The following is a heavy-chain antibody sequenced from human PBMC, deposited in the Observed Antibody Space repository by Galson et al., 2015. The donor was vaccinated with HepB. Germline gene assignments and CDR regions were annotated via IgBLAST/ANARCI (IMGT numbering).Heavy chain of an antibody. Sequence: SVKVSCKASGGTFSRYAISWVRQAPGQGLQWMGGIIPPFGTANYAQKFQGRVTITADESTSTAYMELSSLRSEDTAVYYSARSLIVGASYFDYWGQGTLVTVSS. CDR3: ARSLIVGASYFDY. V-gene: IGHV1-69*13. D-gene: IGHD1-26*01. J-gene: IGHJ4*02. CDR1: GGTFSRYA. CDR2: IIPPFGTA.